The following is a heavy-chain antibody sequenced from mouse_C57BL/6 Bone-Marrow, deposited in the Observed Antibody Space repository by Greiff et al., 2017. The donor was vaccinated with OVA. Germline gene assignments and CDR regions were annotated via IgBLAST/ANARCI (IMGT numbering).Heavy chain of an antibody. CDR2: IYPGSGST. D-gene: IGHD1-1*01. J-gene: IGHJ3*01. CDR3: APFYYGFAY. CDR1: GYTFTSYW. V-gene: IGHV1-55*01. Sequence: QVQLQQPGAELVKPGASVKMSCKASGYTFTSYWITWVKQRPGQGLEWIGDIYPGSGSTNYNEKFKSKATLTVYTSSSTAYMQLSSLTSEDSAVYYCAPFYYGFAYGGQGTLVTVSA.